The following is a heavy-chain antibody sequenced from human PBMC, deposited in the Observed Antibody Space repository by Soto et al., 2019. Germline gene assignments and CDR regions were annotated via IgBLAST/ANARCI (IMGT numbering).Heavy chain of an antibody. CDR2: ISYDVSNK. CDR1: GFTFRGYG. D-gene: IGHD3-22*01. J-gene: IGHJ5*02. Sequence: GGSLRLSCAASGFTFRGYGMHWVRQAPGKGLEWVAYISYDVSNKSCLDSVKGRFTISRDNSKNTLYLQMNSLRAEDTAVYYCAKGESSVSARDFDPWGQGTLVTVSS. CDR3: AKGESSVSARDFDP. V-gene: IGHV3-30*18.